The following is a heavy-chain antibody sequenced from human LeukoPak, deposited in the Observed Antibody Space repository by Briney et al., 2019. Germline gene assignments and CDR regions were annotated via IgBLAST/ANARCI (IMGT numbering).Heavy chain of an antibody. Sequence: PGGPLRLSCAASRFPFSNYAMSWVRQAPGKGLEWVSDISSSGGSTYYADSVKGRFTISRDNSKNTLFLQMNSLRAEDTAVYYCAKAAGSYHFDYWGQGTLVTVSS. CDR3: AKAAGSYHFDY. D-gene: IGHD1-26*01. V-gene: IGHV3-23*01. CDR1: RFPFSNYA. CDR2: ISSSGGST. J-gene: IGHJ4*02.